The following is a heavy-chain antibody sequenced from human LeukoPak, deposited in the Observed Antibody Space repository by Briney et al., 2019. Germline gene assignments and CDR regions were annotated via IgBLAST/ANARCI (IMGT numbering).Heavy chain of an antibody. D-gene: IGHD6-6*01. CDR3: ARCIAARPNYYYYYMDV. CDR2: IYYSGST. V-gene: IGHV4-59*01. CDR1: GGSISSYY. Sequence: SETLSLTCTVSGGSISSYYWSWIRQPPGKGLEWIGYIYYSGSTNYNPSLKSRVTISVDTSKNQFSLKLSSVTAADTAVYYCARCIAARPNYYYYYMDVWGKGTTVTVPS. J-gene: IGHJ6*03.